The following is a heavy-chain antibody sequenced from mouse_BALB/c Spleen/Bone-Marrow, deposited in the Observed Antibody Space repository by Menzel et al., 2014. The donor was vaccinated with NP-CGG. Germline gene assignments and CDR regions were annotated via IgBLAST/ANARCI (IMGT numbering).Heavy chain of an antibody. Sequence: QVQLQQSGAELVKPGASVKLSCKASGYTSTSYWMHWVKQRPGQGLEWIGEINPSNGRTNYNEKFKSKATLTVDKSSSTAYMQLSSLTSEDSAVYFCARASWLLRYYYAKDYWGQGTSVTVSS. CDR3: ARASWLLRYYYAKDY. J-gene: IGHJ4*01. CDR1: GYTSTSYW. D-gene: IGHD2-3*01. CDR2: INPSNGRT. V-gene: IGHV1S81*02.